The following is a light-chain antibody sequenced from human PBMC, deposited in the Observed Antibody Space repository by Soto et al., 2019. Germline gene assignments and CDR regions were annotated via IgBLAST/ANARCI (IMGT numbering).Light chain of an antibody. CDR3: LQDYNYPWT. V-gene: IGKV1-6*01. CDR1: QGISTD. J-gene: IGKJ1*01. CDR2: AAS. Sequence: AIPMTQSPSSLSASVGDRVTITCRASQGISTDLGWYQQKPGKAPKRLIYAASSLQSGVPSRFSGSGSGTDFTLTISSLQPEDFATYYCLQDYNYPWTFGQGTKVEIK.